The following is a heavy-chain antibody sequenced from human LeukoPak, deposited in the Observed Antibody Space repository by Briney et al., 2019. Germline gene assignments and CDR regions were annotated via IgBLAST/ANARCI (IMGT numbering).Heavy chain of an antibody. CDR1: GGSISSSSYY. J-gene: IGHJ6*03. Sequence: SETLSLTCTVSGGSISSSSYYWGWIRQPPGKGLEWIGSIYYSGSTYYNPSLKSRVTISVDTSKNQFSLKLSSVTAADTAVYFCARVVRGPLMRECYMDVWGKGTTVTVSS. D-gene: IGHD3-10*01. CDR3: ARVVRGPLMRECYMDV. V-gene: IGHV4-39*07. CDR2: IYYSGST.